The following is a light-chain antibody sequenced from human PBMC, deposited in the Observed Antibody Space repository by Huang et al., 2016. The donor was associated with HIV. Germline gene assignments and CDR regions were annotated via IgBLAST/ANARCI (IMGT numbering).Light chain of an antibody. J-gene: IGKJ1*01. CDR2: DAT. CDR3: QQSFSTLWT. V-gene: IGKV1-39*01. Sequence: DIQMTQSPSSLSAFVGDRVTITCRASQSINSNLNWYQQKPGKAPNLLSYDATRLQTGVPSRFSGSGSGTHFTLTVNNLQPEDFATYYCQQSFSTLWTFGQGTKVEVK. CDR1: QSINSN.